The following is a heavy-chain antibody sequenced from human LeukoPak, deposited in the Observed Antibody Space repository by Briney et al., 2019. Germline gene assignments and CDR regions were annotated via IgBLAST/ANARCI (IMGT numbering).Heavy chain of an antibody. D-gene: IGHD6-19*01. Sequence: ASVKVSCKAFGGTFSSYAISWVRQAPGQGLEWMGGIIPIFGTANYAQKFQGRVTITTDESTSTAYMELSSLRSEDTAVYYCAGESYSSGWLAGEYYFDYWGQGTLVTVSS. J-gene: IGHJ4*02. V-gene: IGHV1-69*05. CDR2: IIPIFGTA. CDR3: AGESYSSGWLAGEYYFDY. CDR1: GGTFSSYA.